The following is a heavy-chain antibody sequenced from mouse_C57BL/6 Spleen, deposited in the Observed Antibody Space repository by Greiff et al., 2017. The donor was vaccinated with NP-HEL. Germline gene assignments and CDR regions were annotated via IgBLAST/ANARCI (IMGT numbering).Heavy chain of an antibody. D-gene: IGHD1-1*02. Sequence: EVQLVESGGGLVKPGGSLKLSCAASGFTFSDYGMHWVRQAPEKGLEWVAYISSGSSTIYYADTVKGRFTISRDNAKNTLFLQMTSLRSEDTAMYYCARGNRWYYFDYWGQGTTLTVSS. CDR1: GFTFSDYG. CDR2: ISSGSSTI. V-gene: IGHV5-17*01. CDR3: ARGNRWYYFDY. J-gene: IGHJ2*01.